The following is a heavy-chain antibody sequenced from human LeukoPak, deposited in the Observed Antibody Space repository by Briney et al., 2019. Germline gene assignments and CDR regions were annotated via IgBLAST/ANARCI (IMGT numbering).Heavy chain of an antibody. J-gene: IGHJ4*02. CDR1: GVSLSSYY. Sequence: PSETLSLTCTVSGVSLSSYYWSWIRQPPGKGLEWIGYILHSGSTNYNPSLKIRVTMSVDTSKNQFSLKLSSVTAADTAVYYCARLPRYSSGWYDYWGQGTLVTVSS. V-gene: IGHV4-59*01. CDR2: ILHSGST. CDR3: ARLPRYSSGWYDY. D-gene: IGHD6-19*01.